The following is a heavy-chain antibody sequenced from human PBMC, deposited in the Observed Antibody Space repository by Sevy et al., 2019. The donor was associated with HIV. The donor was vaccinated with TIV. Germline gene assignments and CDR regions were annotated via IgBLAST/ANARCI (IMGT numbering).Heavy chain of an antibody. Sequence: ASVKVSCKASGYTFTSYGISWMRQAPGQGLEWMGWISAYNGNTNYAQKLQGRVTMTTDTSTSTAYMELRSLRSDDTAVYYCARPLPEDCGGDCLPDAFDIWGQGTMVTVSS. CDR1: GYTFTSYG. J-gene: IGHJ3*02. CDR3: ARPLPEDCGGDCLPDAFDI. V-gene: IGHV1-18*01. CDR2: ISAYNGNT. D-gene: IGHD2-21*02.